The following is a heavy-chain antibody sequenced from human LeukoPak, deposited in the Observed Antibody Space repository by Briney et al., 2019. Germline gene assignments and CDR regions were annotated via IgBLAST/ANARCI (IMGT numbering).Heavy chain of an antibody. CDR2: FDPEDGET. Sequence: GASVKVSCKVSGYTLTELSMHWVRQAPGKGLEWMGGFDPEDGETIYAQKFQGRVTMTEDTSTDTAYMELSSLRSEGTAVYYCATSVIVLMVYANDAFDIWGQGTMVTVSS. CDR3: ATSVIVLMVYANDAFDI. CDR1: GYTLTELS. V-gene: IGHV1-24*01. D-gene: IGHD2-8*01. J-gene: IGHJ3*02.